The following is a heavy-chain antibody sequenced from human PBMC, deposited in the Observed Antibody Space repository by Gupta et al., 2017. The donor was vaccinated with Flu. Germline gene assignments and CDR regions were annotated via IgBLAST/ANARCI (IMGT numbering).Heavy chain of an antibody. Sequence: LSSGDMRVNWIRQPPGRALEWLARIDWDDEKFYSPSLKTRLTISKDTSKNRVVLTMINLTPLDTATYYCARISRPYGDYDYWGPGTLVTVS. CDR3: ARISRPYGDYDY. CDR1: LSSGDMR. V-gene: IGHV2-70D*14. CDR2: IDWDDEK. J-gene: IGHJ4*02. D-gene: IGHD4-17*01.